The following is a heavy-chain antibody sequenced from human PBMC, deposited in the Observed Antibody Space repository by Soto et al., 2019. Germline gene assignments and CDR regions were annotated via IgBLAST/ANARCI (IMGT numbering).Heavy chain of an antibody. V-gene: IGHV3-23*01. J-gene: IGHJ4*02. D-gene: IGHD6-13*01. CDR1: GFTFSRCV. Sequence: EVPLLESGGGLVQPGESLRLSCGASGFTFSRCVRSWVRQAPGKGLEWVSCITDSGSGTYYAYSVKGRFTISRDNSKNTMYLQMNNLRAEDTGVYYCAKGLLNGRWYAADWGQGTLVTVSS. CDR3: AKGLLNGRWYAAD. CDR2: ITDSGSGT.